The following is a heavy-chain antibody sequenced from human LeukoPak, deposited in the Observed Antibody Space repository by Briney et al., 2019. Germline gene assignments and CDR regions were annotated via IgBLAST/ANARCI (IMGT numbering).Heavy chain of an antibody. J-gene: IGHJ4*02. D-gene: IGHD6-13*01. V-gene: IGHV4-59*01. Sequence: SETLSLTCTVSGGSISSYYWSWIRQPPGKGLEWIGYIYYSGSTNYNPPLKSRVTISVDTSKNQFSLKLSSVTAADTAVYYCARSDSSSWTPDFDYWGQGTLVTVSS. CDR2: IYYSGST. CDR3: ARSDSSSWTPDFDY. CDR1: GGSISSYY.